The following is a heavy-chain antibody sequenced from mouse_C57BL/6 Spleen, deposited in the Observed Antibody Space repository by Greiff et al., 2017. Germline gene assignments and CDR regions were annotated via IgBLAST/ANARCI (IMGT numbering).Heavy chain of an antibody. CDR2: IYPGSGST. Sequence: QVQLQQPGAELVKPGASVKMSCKASGYTFTSYWITWVKQRPGQGLEWIGDIYPGSGSTNYNEKFKSKDTLTVDTSSSTAYMQLSSLTSEDSAVYYCARWGYYVGGYFDYWGQGTTLTVSA. D-gene: IGHD2-3*01. CDR1: GYTFTSYW. V-gene: IGHV1-55*01. J-gene: IGHJ2*01. CDR3: ARWGYYVGGYFDY.